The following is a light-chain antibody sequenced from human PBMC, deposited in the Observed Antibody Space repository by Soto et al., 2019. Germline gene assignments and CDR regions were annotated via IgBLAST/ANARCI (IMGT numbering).Light chain of an antibody. Sequence: EIVLTQPPGPLSVSPGDRVTLSCRASQTVNNNYLAWYQQKPDQAPRLLIYGASTPATGTPARFSGSGSGKAFSLTVTRLEPEDFAVYYCQQYGGSAPWTFGPGTKMDMK. CDR1: QTVNNNY. V-gene: IGKV3-20*01. CDR2: GAS. CDR3: QQYGGSAPWT. J-gene: IGKJ1*01.